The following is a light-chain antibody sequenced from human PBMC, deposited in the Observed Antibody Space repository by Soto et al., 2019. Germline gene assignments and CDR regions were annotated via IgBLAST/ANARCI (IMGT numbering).Light chain of an antibody. CDR3: NSYTASGIV. CDR2: EVS. CDR1: SSDVGGYNY. J-gene: IGLJ1*01. V-gene: IGLV2-14*01. Sequence: SVLTQRASVSGSPGQSITVSFSGTSSDVGGYNYVSWYQHHPGKAPKLMIYEVSNRPSGVSYRFSGSKSGNTASLTISGLQAEDEADYYCNSYTASGIVFATGPKVNVL.